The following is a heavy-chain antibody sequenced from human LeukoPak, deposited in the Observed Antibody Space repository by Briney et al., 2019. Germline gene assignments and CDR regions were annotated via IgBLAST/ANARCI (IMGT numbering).Heavy chain of an antibody. CDR2: IRQDGSQK. CDR3: ARVQREYYYDSSGIMGN. J-gene: IGHJ4*02. V-gene: IGHV3-7*01. CDR1: GFTFSSYW. D-gene: IGHD3-22*01. Sequence: GGSLRLSCAASGFTFSSYWMSWVRQAPGKGLEWVATIRQDGSQKYYVDSVKGRFTISRDNAKNSLYLQMNSLRAEDTAVYYCARVQREYYYDSSGIMGNWGQGTLVTVSS.